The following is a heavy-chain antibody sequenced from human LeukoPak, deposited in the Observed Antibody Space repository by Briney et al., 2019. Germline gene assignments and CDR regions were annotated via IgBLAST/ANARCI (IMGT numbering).Heavy chain of an antibody. CDR2: ISGSGGST. J-gene: IGHJ1*01. CDR1: GFTFSSYA. D-gene: IGHD6-13*01. V-gene: IGHV3-23*01. Sequence: PGGSLRLSCAASGFTFSSYAMSWVRQAPGKGLEWVSAISGSGGSTYYADSVKGRFTISRDNSKNTLYLQMNSLRAEDTAVYYCARGPSIAAAGPQYFQHWGQGTLVTVSS. CDR3: ARGPSIAAAGPQYFQH.